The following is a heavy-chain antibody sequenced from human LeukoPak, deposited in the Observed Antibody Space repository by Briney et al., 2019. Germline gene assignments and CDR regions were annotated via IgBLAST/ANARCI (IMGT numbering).Heavy chain of an antibody. Sequence: ASVKVSCKASGYTFTSYGISWVRQAPGQGLEWMGWISAYNGNTNYAQKIQGRVTMTTDTSTSTAYMELRSLRSDDTAVYYCARVLYYDFWSGYNPFDYWGQGTLVTVSS. CDR1: GYTFTSYG. CDR2: ISAYNGNT. D-gene: IGHD3-3*01. J-gene: IGHJ4*02. CDR3: ARVLYYDFWSGYNPFDY. V-gene: IGHV1-18*01.